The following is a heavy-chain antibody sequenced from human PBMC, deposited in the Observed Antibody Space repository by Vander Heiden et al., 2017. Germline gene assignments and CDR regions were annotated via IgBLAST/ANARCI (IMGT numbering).Heavy chain of an antibody. Sequence: DVQLVESGGGLVQPGRSLRLSCAASGFTFDDYAMHWVRQAPGKGLEWVSGISWNSGSIGYADSVKGRFTISRDNAKNSLYLQMNSLRAEDTALYYCAKGGNYGDYLTPLDYWGQGTLVTVSS. D-gene: IGHD4-17*01. J-gene: IGHJ4*02. V-gene: IGHV3-9*01. CDR1: GFTFDDYA. CDR3: AKGGNYGDYLTPLDY. CDR2: ISWNSGSI.